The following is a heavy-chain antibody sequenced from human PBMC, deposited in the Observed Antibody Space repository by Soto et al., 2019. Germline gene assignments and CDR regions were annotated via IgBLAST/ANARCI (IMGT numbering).Heavy chain of an antibody. CDR1: GFTFSSYA. CDR2: ISGSGGST. D-gene: IGHD3-10*01. Sequence: RRLSCAASGFTFSSYAMSWVRQAPGKGLEWVSAISGSGGSTYYADSVKGRFTISRDNSKNTLYLQMNSLRAEDTAVYYCAKDRITMVRGEDYWGQGTLVTVSS. V-gene: IGHV3-23*01. CDR3: AKDRITMVRGEDY. J-gene: IGHJ4*02.